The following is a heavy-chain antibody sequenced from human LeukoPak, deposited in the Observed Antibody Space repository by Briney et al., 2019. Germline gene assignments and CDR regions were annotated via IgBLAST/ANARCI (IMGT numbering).Heavy chain of an antibody. CDR1: GGTFSSYA. V-gene: IGHV1-69*05. Sequence: SVKVSCKASGGTFSSYAISWVRQAPGQGLEWMGRIIPIFGTANYAQKFQGRVTITTDESTSTAYMELSSLGSEDTAVYYCARDRRYSGYDSFDYWGQGTLVAVSS. J-gene: IGHJ4*02. D-gene: IGHD5-12*01. CDR2: IIPIFGTA. CDR3: ARDRRYSGYDSFDY.